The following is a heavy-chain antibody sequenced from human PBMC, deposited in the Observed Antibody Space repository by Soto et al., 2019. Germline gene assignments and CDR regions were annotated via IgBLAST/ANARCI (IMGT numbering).Heavy chain of an antibody. CDR2: IDSDGSST. Sequence: EVQLVESGGGLVQPGGSLRVSCAASGFTFGSYWMNWVRQAPGKGLVWVSRIDSDGSSTTYADSVKGRFTTSRDNAMNTLYLQMSSLIVEDTAVYYCARGRPYVMDVWGQGTTVTVSS. CDR3: ARGRPYVMDV. J-gene: IGHJ6*02. V-gene: IGHV3-74*01. CDR1: GFTFGSYW.